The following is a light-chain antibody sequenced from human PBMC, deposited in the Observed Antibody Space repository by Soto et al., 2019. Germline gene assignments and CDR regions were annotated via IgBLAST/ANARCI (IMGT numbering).Light chain of an antibody. CDR1: SSDVGGYNS. V-gene: IGLV2-23*01. J-gene: IGLJ2*01. CDR2: AAS. Sequence: QSALTQPASVSGSPGQWITISCTGTSSDVGGYNSVSWYQQHPGTAPKLMIYAASKRPSGVSNRFSGSKSGNTASLTISGLQAEDVADDYCSSYAGIITVLFGGGTKVTVL. CDR3: SSYAGIITVL.